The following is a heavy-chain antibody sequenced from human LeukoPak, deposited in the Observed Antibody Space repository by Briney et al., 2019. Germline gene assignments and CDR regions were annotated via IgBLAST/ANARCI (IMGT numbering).Heavy chain of an antibody. J-gene: IGHJ6*02. CDR1: GFTFSSYA. CDR3: ARETSGYSYGYYYYYGMDV. V-gene: IGHV3-30-3*01. Sequence: GGSLRLSCAASGFTFSSYAMYWVRQAPGKGLEWVAVISYDGSNKYYADSVKGRFTISRDNSKNTLYLQMNSLRAEDTAVYYCARETSGYSYGYYYYYGMDVWGQGTTVTVSS. D-gene: IGHD5-18*01. CDR2: ISYDGSNK.